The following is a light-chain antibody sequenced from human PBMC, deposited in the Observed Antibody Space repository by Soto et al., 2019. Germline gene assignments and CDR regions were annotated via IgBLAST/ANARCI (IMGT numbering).Light chain of an antibody. Sequence: SYELTQPPSVSVSPGQTASITCSGDKLGNEYVFWYQQKPGQSPVLVIYQHPKRPSGIPVRFSVSSSGNTATLPIGGPRALDGADYYCQAGDSSTAVFGGGTKLTVL. V-gene: IGLV3-1*01. CDR3: QAGDSSTAV. CDR2: QHP. J-gene: IGLJ2*01. CDR1: KLGNEY.